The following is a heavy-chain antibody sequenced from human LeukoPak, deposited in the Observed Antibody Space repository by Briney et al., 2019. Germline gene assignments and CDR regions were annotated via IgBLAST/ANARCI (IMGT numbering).Heavy chain of an antibody. J-gene: IGHJ5*02. Sequence: PSQTLSLTCTVSGVSISSGDYYWSWIRQPPGKGLEWIAYMYYSGITYYNPSLKSRFTMSADTSKSQLSLKLSSGTAADTAVYYCARPYYYDSRIDPWGQGILVTVSS. CDR2: MYYSGIT. V-gene: IGHV4-30-4*01. CDR3: ARPYYYDSRIDP. CDR1: GVSISSGDYY. D-gene: IGHD3-22*01.